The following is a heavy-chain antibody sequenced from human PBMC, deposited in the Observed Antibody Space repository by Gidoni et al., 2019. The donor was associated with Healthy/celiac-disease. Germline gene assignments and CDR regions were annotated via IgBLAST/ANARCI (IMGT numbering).Heavy chain of an antibody. D-gene: IGHD6-13*01. Sequence: VQLVQSGPEVKKPGESLRISCKGSGYSFTRYWSSCVRKMPGKGLEWMGRIAPRDSYTNYRQSCQGHVTIAADKAISTADLQWSGLKASDTAMYYCARHPTPVSSWYLFDPWGPGTLVTVS. J-gene: IGHJ5*02. V-gene: IGHV5-10-1*01. CDR2: IAPRDSYT. CDR1: GYSFTRYW. CDR3: ARHPTPVSSWYLFDP.